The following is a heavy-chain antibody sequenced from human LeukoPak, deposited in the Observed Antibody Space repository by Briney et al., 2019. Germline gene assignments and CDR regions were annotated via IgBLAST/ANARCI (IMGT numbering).Heavy chain of an antibody. J-gene: IGHJ6*03. CDR2: ISAYNGNT. V-gene: IGHV1-18*01. D-gene: IGHD3-10*01. CDR3: ARALDGSGSYAPTDYYYYYMDV. Sequence: ASVKVSCKASGYTFTSYGISWVRQAPGQGLEWMGWISAYNGNTNYAQKLQGRVTMTTDTSTSTAYMELRSLRSDDTAVYYCARALDGSGSYAPTDYYYYYMDVWGKGTTVTVSS. CDR1: GYTFTSYG.